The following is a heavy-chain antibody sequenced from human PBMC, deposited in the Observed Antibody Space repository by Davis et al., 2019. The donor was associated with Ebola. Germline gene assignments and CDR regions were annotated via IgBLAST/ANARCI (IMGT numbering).Heavy chain of an antibody. CDR3: TAYDSTFRNY. Sequence: GGSLRLSCAASGFTFGAYAMHWVRQAPGKGLEWVSLISWDGRSTAYADSVRDRFSISRDNSRSFLYLQMNGLRAEDTALYYCTAYDSTFRNYWGQGTLVTVSS. D-gene: IGHD3-22*01. CDR2: ISWDGRST. V-gene: IGHV3-43D*03. CDR1: GFTFGAYA. J-gene: IGHJ4*02.